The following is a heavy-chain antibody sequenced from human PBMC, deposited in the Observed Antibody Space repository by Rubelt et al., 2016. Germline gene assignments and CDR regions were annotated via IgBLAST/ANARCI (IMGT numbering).Heavy chain of an antibody. CDR1: GFTFSSYA. CDR3: ARAEYSYVNFDY. Sequence: LESGGGFVQPGGSLRLACAASGFTFSSYAMIWVRQTPEKGLEWVSGIRGSGGSSLYADSVKGRFTISRENSKNTLYLQMNDLRAEDTAVYYCARAEYSYVNFDYWGQGTLVTVSS. V-gene: IGHV3-23*01. CDR2: IRGSGGSS. D-gene: IGHD5-18*01. J-gene: IGHJ4*02.